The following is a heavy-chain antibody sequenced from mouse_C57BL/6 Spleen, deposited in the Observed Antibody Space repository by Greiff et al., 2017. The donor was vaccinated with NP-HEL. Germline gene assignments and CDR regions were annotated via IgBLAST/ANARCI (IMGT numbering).Heavy chain of an antibody. CDR1: GFTFSDYG. V-gene: IGHV5-17*01. Sequence: EVQLVESGGGLVKPGGSLKLSCEASGFTFSDYGMSWVRQAPEKGLEWVAYISSGSSNTYYADTVKGRATISGDNASNTLFLQITSLRSEDTAVYFCAQPGGNPHVWGKGTTLTVSS. CDR3: AQPGGNPHV. D-gene: IGHD1-1*02. CDR2: ISSGSSNT. J-gene: IGHJ2*01.